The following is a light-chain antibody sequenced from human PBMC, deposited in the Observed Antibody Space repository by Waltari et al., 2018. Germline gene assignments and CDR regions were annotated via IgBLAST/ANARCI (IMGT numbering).Light chain of an antibody. Sequence: QSVLTQPPSASGSPGQSVTISCTGTSSDVGGYKYVSWYQFHPGKAPKLLIYEVLKRPSGVPDRFSGSKSGNTASLIVSGLQAEDEAEYYCSSYAGNNFVVFGGGTQLTVL. CDR3: SSYAGNNFVV. J-gene: IGLJ2*01. V-gene: IGLV2-8*01. CDR1: SSDVGGYKY. CDR2: EVL.